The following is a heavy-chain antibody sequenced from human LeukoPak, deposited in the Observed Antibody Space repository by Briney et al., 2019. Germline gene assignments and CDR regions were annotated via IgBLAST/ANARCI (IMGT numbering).Heavy chain of an antibody. V-gene: IGHV1-46*01. CDR3: ARAPHIYNWNTYYYGMDV. Sequence: GASVKVSCKASGYTFTSYYMHWVRQAPGQGLEWMGIINPSGGSTSYAQKFQGRVTMTRDTSTSTVYMELNSLRAEDTAVYYCARAPHIYNWNTYYYGMDVWGQGTTVTVSS. D-gene: IGHD1/OR15-1a*01. J-gene: IGHJ6*02. CDR2: INPSGGST. CDR1: GYTFTSYY.